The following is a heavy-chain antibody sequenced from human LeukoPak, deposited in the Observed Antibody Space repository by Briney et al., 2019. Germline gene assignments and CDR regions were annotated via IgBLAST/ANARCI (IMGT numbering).Heavy chain of an antibody. V-gene: IGHV1-69*05. CDR2: IIPIFGTA. Sequence: SVKVSCKASGGTFSSYAISWVRQAPGQGLEWMGRIIPIFGTANYAQRFQGRVTITTDESTSTAYMELSSLRSEDTAVYYCARSEELEPQNIYYYYYMDVWGKGTTVTVSS. D-gene: IGHD1-1*01. CDR3: ARSEELEPQNIYYYYYMDV. CDR1: GGTFSSYA. J-gene: IGHJ6*03.